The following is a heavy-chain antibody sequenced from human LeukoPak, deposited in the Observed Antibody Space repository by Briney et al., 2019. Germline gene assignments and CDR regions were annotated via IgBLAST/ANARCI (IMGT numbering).Heavy chain of an antibody. CDR2: ISGSGDYT. D-gene: IGHD3-9*01. J-gene: IGHJ4*02. CDR1: GFTFSSHG. Sequence: GGSLRLSCAASGFTFSSHGMSWVRQAPGKGLEWVSTISGSGDYTYYADSVKGRFTISRDNSKNTLYLQMNSLRAEDTAIYYCAKVSESNYDILTGYYTPYYFDYWGQGTLVTVSS. CDR3: AKVSESNYDILTGYYTPYYFDY. V-gene: IGHV3-23*01.